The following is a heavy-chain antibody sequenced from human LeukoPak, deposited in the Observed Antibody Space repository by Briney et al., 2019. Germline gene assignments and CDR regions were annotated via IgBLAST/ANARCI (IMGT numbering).Heavy chain of an antibody. Sequence: GGSLRFSCAASGFAFSSYWMSWVRQAPGKGLEWVANVNQVGSDKYYMDSIKGRFTISRGNAENSLDLQMNSLRAEDTAVYYCAREAMGWGSSWQLDYWGQGTLVTVSS. D-gene: IGHD6-13*01. CDR1: GFAFSSYW. V-gene: IGHV3-7*03. CDR2: VNQVGSDK. CDR3: AREAMGWGSSWQLDY. J-gene: IGHJ4*02.